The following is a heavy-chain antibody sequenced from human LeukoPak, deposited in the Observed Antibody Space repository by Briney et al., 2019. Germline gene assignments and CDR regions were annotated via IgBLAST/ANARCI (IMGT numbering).Heavy chain of an antibody. CDR2: INSDGINT. Sequence: GGSLRLSCAASGFTFSNYWMHWVRQAPGKGLVWVSRINSDGINTSYADSVKGRFTISRDNAKNTLNLQMNSLRAEDTAVYYCAKDSSATLDYWGQGTLVTVSS. V-gene: IGHV3-74*01. J-gene: IGHJ4*02. CDR3: AKDSSATLDY. D-gene: IGHD2-15*01. CDR1: GFTFSNYW.